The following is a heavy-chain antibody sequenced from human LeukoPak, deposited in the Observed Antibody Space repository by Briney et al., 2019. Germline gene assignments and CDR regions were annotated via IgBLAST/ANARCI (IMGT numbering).Heavy chain of an antibody. CDR3: ARGYNYYDSSGYYP. D-gene: IGHD3-22*01. CDR1: GFTFSSYW. V-gene: IGHV3-7*01. CDR2: IKQDGSEK. Sequence: GGSLRLSCAASGFTFSSYWMSWVRQAPGKGLEWVANIKQDGSEKYYVDSVKGRFTISRDKAKNSLYLQMNSLRAEDTAVYYCARGYNYYDSSGYYPWGQGTLVTVSS. J-gene: IGHJ5*02.